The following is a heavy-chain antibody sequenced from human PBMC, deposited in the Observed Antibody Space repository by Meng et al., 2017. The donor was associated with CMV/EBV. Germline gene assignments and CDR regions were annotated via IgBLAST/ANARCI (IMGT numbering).Heavy chain of an antibody. Sequence: GSLRLSCAASGFTVSSNYMSWVRQAPGKGLEWVSVIYSGGSTYYADSVKGRFTISRDNSKNTLYLQMNSLRAEDTAVYYCARAVGRAALTYYYGMDVWGQGTTVTVSS. CDR3: ARAVGRAALTYYYGMDV. J-gene: IGHJ6*02. V-gene: IGHV3-53*01. CDR2: IYSGGST. CDR1: GFTVSSNY. D-gene: IGHD6-6*01.